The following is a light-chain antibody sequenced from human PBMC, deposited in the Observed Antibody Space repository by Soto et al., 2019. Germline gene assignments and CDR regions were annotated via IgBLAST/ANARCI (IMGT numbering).Light chain of an antibody. J-gene: IGKJ5*01. CDR1: QSISSY. V-gene: IGKV1-39*01. CDR3: QQSYSTLGIT. CDR2: AAS. Sequence: DIQMTQCPSSLSASLGDRFTITCVASQSISSYLNWYQQKPGKAPKLLIYAASSLQSGVPSRFSGSGSGTDFTLTISSLQPEDFATYYCQQSYSTLGITFGQGTRLEIK.